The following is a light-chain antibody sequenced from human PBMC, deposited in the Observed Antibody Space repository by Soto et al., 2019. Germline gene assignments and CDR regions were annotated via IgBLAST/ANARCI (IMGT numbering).Light chain of an antibody. CDR3: QRYNTAPPT. CDR1: QDISNY. J-gene: IGKJ1*01. Sequence: DIQMTQSPSSLSASVGDRVTFTCRASQDISNYLAWYQQKSGKAPKLLMYAASILQSGVPSRFSGSASGTDFTLTITSLQPEDVGRYHCQRYNTAPPTFGQGTKVEI. V-gene: IGKV1-27*01. CDR2: AAS.